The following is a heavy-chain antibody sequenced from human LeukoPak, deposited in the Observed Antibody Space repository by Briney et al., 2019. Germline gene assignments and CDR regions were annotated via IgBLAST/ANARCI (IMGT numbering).Heavy chain of an antibody. Sequence: SETLSLTCTVSGGSVSGYYWSWIRQPPGKGLEWIAYIYYSGSTSYNPSLKSRVTISVDTSKNQFSLRLSSVTAADTAVYYCARHEYSSSFWFDPWGQGTLVTVSS. D-gene: IGHD6-6*01. J-gene: IGHJ5*02. CDR1: GGSVSGYY. CDR3: ARHEYSSSFWFDP. V-gene: IGHV4-59*08. CDR2: IYYSGST.